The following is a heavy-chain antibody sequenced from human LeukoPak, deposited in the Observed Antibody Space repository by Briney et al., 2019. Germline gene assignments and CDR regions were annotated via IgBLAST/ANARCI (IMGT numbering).Heavy chain of an antibody. J-gene: IGHJ5*02. D-gene: IGHD3-16*01. V-gene: IGHV3-23*01. Sequence: GGSLRLSCAASGFTFSSYAMSWVRQAPGKGLEWVSAISGSGGSTYYADSVKGRFTISRDNSKNTLYLQMNSLRAEDTAGYFCAKDWSWGRLYPGGGFDPWGQGTLVTVSS. CDR2: ISGSGGST. CDR3: AKDWSWGRLYPGGGFDP. CDR1: GFTFSSYA.